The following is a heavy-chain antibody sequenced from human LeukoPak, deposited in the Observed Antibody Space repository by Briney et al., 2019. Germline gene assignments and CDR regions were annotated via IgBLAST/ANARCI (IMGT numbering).Heavy chain of an antibody. V-gene: IGHV5-51*01. CDR1: GYTFSSYW. CDR3: ARFSYSLAAAADY. J-gene: IGHJ4*02. D-gene: IGHD6-13*01. CDR2: IYPGDSNT. Sequence: NLGESLKISCKGSGYTFSSYWIAWVRQMPGKGLEWMGIIYPGDSNTIYSPSFQGQVSIAASKSISTTYLQWSSLKASDTALYYCARFSYSLAAAADYWGQGTLVTVSS.